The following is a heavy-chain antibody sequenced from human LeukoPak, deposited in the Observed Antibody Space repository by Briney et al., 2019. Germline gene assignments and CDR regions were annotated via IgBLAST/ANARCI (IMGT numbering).Heavy chain of an antibody. V-gene: IGHV1-69*05. Sequence: ASVKVSCKASGGTFSSYAISWVRQAPGQGLEWMGRIIPIFGTANYAQKFQGRVTITTDESTGTAYMELSSLRSEDTAVYYCARGIRDYYFDYWGQGTLVTVSS. J-gene: IGHJ4*02. CDR2: IIPIFGTA. CDR3: ARGIRDYYFDY. CDR1: GGTFSSYA. D-gene: IGHD5-18*01.